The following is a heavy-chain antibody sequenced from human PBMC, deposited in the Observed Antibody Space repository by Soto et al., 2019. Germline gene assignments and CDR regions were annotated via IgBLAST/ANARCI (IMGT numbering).Heavy chain of an antibody. CDR3: AGQLVPYYYGMDV. Sequence: QVQLQQWGAGLLKPSETLSLTCAVYGGSFSGYYWSWIRQPPGKGLEWIGEINHSGSTNYNPSLMSRVTISVDTSKNQFSRKLSSVTAADTAVYYCAGQLVPYYYGMDVWGQGTTVTVSS. CDR2: INHSGST. D-gene: IGHD6-13*01. CDR1: GGSFSGYY. V-gene: IGHV4-34*01. J-gene: IGHJ6*02.